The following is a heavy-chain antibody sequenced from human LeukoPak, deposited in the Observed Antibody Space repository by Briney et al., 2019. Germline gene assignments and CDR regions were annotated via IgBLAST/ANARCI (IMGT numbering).Heavy chain of an antibody. CDR1: GYTFTVYY. CDR2: INPNSGGT. V-gene: IGHV1-2*02. J-gene: IGHJ4*02. CDR3: ARVGSSSSPEDY. Sequence: ASVTVSFTASGYTFTVYYMHWVRQAPGQGLEWMGWINPNSGGTNYAQKFQGRVTMTRDTSISTAYMELSRLRSDDTAVYYCARVGSSSSPEDYWGQGTLVTVSS. D-gene: IGHD6-6*01.